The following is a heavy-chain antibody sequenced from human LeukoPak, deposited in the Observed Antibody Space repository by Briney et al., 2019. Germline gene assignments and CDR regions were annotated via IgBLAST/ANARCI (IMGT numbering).Heavy chain of an antibody. J-gene: IGHJ4*02. CDR1: GFTFSSYA. D-gene: IGHD2-15*01. V-gene: IGHV3-23*01. Sequence: GGSLRLSCAASGFTFSSYAMSWVRQAPGKGLEWVSAISGSGGSTYYADSVKGRFTISRDNSKNTLYLQMNSLRAEDTAVYYCAKADDIVVVVAADYWGQGTLVTVSS. CDR2: ISGSGGST. CDR3: AKADDIVVVVAADY.